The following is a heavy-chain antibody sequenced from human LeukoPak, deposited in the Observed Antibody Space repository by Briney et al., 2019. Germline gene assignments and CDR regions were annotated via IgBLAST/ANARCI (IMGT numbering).Heavy chain of an antibody. CDR3: ARDGQPCSGSNCYSVDV. CDR2: IYYSGST. J-gene: IGHJ3*01. Sequence: SETLSLTCTVSGVSISSYYWSWLRQPPGKGLEWVGYIYYSGSTNYNPSLKGRVPISVDTSKNQFSLKLSSVTAADTAVYYCARDGQPCSGSNCYSVDVWGQGTMVTVSS. V-gene: IGHV4-59*12. D-gene: IGHD2-2*02. CDR1: GVSISSYY.